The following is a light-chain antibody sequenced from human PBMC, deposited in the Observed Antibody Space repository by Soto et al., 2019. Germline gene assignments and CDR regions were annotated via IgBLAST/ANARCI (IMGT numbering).Light chain of an antibody. CDR3: QQYGSSPLYT. J-gene: IGKJ2*01. V-gene: IGKV3-20*01. Sequence: EIVLTQSPGTLSLSPGERATLSCRASQTVSSSYLVWYQQKPGQAPRVLIYGVSSRATGIPDRFSGSGSGTDFTLTISRLEPEDFAVYYCQQYGSSPLYTFGQGTKLEIK. CDR1: QTVSSSY. CDR2: GVS.